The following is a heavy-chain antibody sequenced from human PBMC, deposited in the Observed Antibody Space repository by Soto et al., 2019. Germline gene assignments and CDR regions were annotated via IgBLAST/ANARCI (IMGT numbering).Heavy chain of an antibody. V-gene: IGHV3-30-3*01. Sequence: QVQLVESGGGVVQPGRSLRLSCAASGFTFSSYAMHWVRQAPGKGLEWVAVISYDGSNKYYADSVKGRFTISRDNSKNTLYMQTNSLRAEDTAVYYCARDLRDARAYNWFDPWGQGTLVTVSA. CDR1: GFTFSSYA. D-gene: IGHD2-2*01. CDR3: ARDLRDARAYNWFDP. CDR2: ISYDGSNK. J-gene: IGHJ5*02.